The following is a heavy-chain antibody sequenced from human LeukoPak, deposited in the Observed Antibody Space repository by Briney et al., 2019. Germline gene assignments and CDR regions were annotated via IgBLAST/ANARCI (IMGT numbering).Heavy chain of an antibody. CDR1: GFTFSTDG. CDR2: ISYDGSSK. CDR3: GRQLKVGHGDSPVGY. V-gene: IGHV3-30*03. D-gene: IGHD4-17*01. J-gene: IGHJ4*02. Sequence: GGSLRLSCAASGFTFSTDGMHWVRQAPGKGLEWVAIISYDGSSKYYADSVKGRFTISRDNSKNTLYLQMNSLRAEDTAVYSCGRQLKVGHGDSPVGYWGQGTLVTVSS.